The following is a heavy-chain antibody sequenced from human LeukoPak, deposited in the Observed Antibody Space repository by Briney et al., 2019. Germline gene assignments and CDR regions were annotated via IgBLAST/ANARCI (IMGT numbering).Heavy chain of an antibody. Sequence: GGSLRLSCAASGFTFSSYDMHRVRQATGKGLEWVSAIGTAGDPYYPGSVKGRFTISRENAKNSLYLQMNSLRAGDTAVYYCARSSGWYGYYYYGMDVWGKGTTVTVSS. D-gene: IGHD6-19*01. V-gene: IGHV3-13*05. CDR3: ARSSGWYGYYYYGMDV. CDR1: GFTFSSYD. J-gene: IGHJ6*04. CDR2: IGTAGDP.